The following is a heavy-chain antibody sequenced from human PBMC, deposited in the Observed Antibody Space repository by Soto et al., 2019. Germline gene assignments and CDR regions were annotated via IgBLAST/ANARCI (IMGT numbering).Heavy chain of an antibody. CDR3: TTSFEYSSGWYDH. D-gene: IGHD6-19*01. V-gene: IGHV3-15*07. CDR1: YFTLSDAW. J-gene: IGHJ5*02. Sequence: PVRPLRDSCTASYFTLSDAWVHWVLKNPLKLLEWFGRIKSRADGGTTDYAAPVKGRFTISRDDSKNTLYLQMNSLKTEDTAVYYCTTSFEYSSGWYDHWGQRTLVTVSS. CDR2: IKSRADGGTT.